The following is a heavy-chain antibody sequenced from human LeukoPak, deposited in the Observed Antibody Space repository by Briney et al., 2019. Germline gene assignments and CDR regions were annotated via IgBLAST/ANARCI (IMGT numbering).Heavy chain of an antibody. V-gene: IGHV3-48*03. CDR1: GFTFSSYE. CDR2: ISSSGSTI. Sequence: GGSLRLSCAASGFTFSSYEMNLVRQAPGKGLEWLSYISSSGSTIYYADSVKGRFTISRDNAKNSLYLQMNSLRAEDTAVYYCARDPYCSGGSCQGGYWYFDLWGRGTLVTVSS. J-gene: IGHJ2*01. CDR3: ARDPYCSGGSCQGGYWYFDL. D-gene: IGHD2-15*01.